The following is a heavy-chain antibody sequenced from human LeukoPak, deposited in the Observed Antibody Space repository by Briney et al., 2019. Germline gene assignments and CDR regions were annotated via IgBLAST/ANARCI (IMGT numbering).Heavy chain of an antibody. Sequence: ASVKVSCKASGYTFTSYGISWVRQAPGQWLEWMGWISAYNGNTNYAQKLQGRVTMTTDTSTSTAYMELRSLRSDDTAVYYCARFTVATGIVVVPAAPWDDAFDIWGQGTMVTVSS. CDR3: ARFTVATGIVVVPAAPWDDAFDI. CDR1: GYTFTSYG. D-gene: IGHD2-2*01. CDR2: ISAYNGNT. V-gene: IGHV1-18*01. J-gene: IGHJ3*02.